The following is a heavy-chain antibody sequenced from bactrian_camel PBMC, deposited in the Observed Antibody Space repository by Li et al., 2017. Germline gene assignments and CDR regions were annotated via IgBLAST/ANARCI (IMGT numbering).Heavy chain of an antibody. Sequence: QVQLVESGGCSVQAGGSLRLSCTASGYFASDYCMAWFRHAPGKEREGVASFDTDGSTTYPDSVRGRFKISRDNVKRMVFLQMNSLKVEDTAMYYCAAVRADGRSCVRDEYAYWGQGTQVTVS. CDR2: FDTDGST. CDR3: AAVRADGRSCVRDEYAY. V-gene: IGHV3S53*01. D-gene: IGHD6*01. J-gene: IGHJ4*01. CDR1: GYFASDYC.